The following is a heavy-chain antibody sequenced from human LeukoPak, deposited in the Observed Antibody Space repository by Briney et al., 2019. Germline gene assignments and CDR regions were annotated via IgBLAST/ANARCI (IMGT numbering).Heavy chain of an antibody. D-gene: IGHD3-10*01. CDR1: GFTVSSYY. CDR2: ITSAGAT. Sequence: GGSLRLSCAASGFTVSSYYMSWARQAPGKGLDCVSVITSAGATYYADSVKGRFIMSRDNSQNTLYLQMNSLRAEDTAVYYCASRESPGYYYGMDVWGQGTTVTVSS. J-gene: IGHJ6*02. V-gene: IGHV3-66*01. CDR3: ASRESPGYYYGMDV.